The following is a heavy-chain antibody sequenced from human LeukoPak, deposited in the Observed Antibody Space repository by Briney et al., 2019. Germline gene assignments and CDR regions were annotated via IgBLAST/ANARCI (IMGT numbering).Heavy chain of an antibody. V-gene: IGHV3-23*01. J-gene: IGHJ4*02. Sequence: QAGGSLRLSCAASGFTFSSYAMSWVRQAPGKGLEWVSAISGSGGSTYYADSVKGRFTISRDNSKNTLYLQMNSLRAEDTAVYYCARLVLQLWYFDYWGQGTLVTVSS. CDR1: GFTFSSYA. D-gene: IGHD5-18*01. CDR2: ISGSGGST. CDR3: ARLVLQLWYFDY.